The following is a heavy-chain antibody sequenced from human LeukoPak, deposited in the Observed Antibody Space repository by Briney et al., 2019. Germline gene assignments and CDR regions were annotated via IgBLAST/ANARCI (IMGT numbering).Heavy chain of an antibody. CDR3: ARHRIQLWFLTVFDY. D-gene: IGHD5-18*01. V-gene: IGHV4-4*02. Sequence: PSETLSLTCAVSGGSISSSNWWSWVRQPPGKGLEWIGEIYHSGSTNYNPSLKSRVTILVDTSKNQFSLKLSSVTAADTAVYYCARHRIQLWFLTVFDYWGQGTLVTVSS. CDR1: GGSISSSNW. J-gene: IGHJ4*02. CDR2: IYHSGST.